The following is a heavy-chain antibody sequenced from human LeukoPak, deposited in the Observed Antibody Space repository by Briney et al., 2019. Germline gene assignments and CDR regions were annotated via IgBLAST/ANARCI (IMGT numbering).Heavy chain of an antibody. CDR3: ARDRRAMVRGVIINWFDP. CDR2: INPSGGST. D-gene: IGHD3-10*01. Sequence: ASVKVSCKASGYTFTGYYMHWVRQAPGQGLEWMGIINPSGGSTSYAQKFQGRVTMTRDTSTSTVYMELSSLRSEDTAVYYCARDRRAMVRGVIINWFDPWGQGTLVTVSS. CDR1: GYTFTGYY. J-gene: IGHJ5*02. V-gene: IGHV1-46*01.